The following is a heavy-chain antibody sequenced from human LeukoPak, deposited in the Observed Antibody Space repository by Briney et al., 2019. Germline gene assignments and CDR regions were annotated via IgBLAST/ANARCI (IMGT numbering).Heavy chain of an antibody. CDR2: IKQDGSEK. Sequence: GGSLRLSCAASGFTFSSYWMSWVRQAPGKGLEWVANIKQDGSEKYYVDSVKGRFTISRDNAKNSLYLQMNSLRAEDTAVYYCARSSIAVAGKPFDYWGQGTLVTVSS. J-gene: IGHJ4*02. CDR3: ARSSIAVAGKPFDY. V-gene: IGHV3-7*01. CDR1: GFTFSSYW. D-gene: IGHD6-19*01.